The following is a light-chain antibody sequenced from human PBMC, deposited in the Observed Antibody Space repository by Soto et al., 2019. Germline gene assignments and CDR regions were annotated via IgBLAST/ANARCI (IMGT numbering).Light chain of an antibody. J-gene: IGLJ2*01. CDR3: QVWDSSSDHVV. CDR2: YDS. V-gene: IGLV3-21*04. CDR1: NIGSKS. Sequence: SYELTQAPSVSVAPGKTARITCGGNNIGSKSVHWYQQKPGQAPVLVIYYDSDRPSGIPERFSGFNSGNTATLTISRVEAGDEADYYCQVWDSSSDHVVFGGGTKLTVL.